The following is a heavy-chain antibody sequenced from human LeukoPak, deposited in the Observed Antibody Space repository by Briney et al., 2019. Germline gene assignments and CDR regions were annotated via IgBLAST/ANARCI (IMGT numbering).Heavy chain of an antibody. CDR3: ARQRVYYAGWFDP. D-gene: IGHD3-10*01. V-gene: IGHV4-34*01. J-gene: IGHJ5*02. CDR1: GGSFSGYY. Sequence: SETLSLTCAVYGGSFSGYYWSWIRQPPGKGLEWIGEINHSGSTNYNPSLKSRVTISVDTSKNQFSLKLSSVTAADTAVYYCARQRVYYAGWFDPWGQGTLVTVSS. CDR2: INHSGST.